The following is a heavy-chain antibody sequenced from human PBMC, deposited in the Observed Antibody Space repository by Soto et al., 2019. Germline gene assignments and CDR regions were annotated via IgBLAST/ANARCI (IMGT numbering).Heavy chain of an antibody. J-gene: IGHJ5*02. CDR3: ARLTPSSGTTQPNWFDP. CDR2: IYTSGST. Sequence: SETLSLTCTVSDGSISNFYWSWIRQPAGKGLEWIGRIYTSGSTNYNPSLKSRVTMSVDTSKNQFSLKLSSVTAADTAVYYCARLTPSSGTTQPNWFDPWGQGTLVTVSS. V-gene: IGHV4-4*07. CDR1: DGSISNFY. D-gene: IGHD1-7*01.